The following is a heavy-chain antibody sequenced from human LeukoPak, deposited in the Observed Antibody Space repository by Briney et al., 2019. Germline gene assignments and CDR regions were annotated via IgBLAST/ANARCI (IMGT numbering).Heavy chain of an antibody. CDR3: AKGIGVGALAQFDY. CDR2: ISDSGGNT. D-gene: IGHD1-26*01. V-gene: IGHV3-23*01. Sequence: PGGSLRLSCAASGFTFSNYAMTWVRQGPGKGREWVSAISDSGGNTYYADSVKGRFTISRDNSKNTLYLQMNSLRAEDTAVYYCAKGIGVGALAQFDYWGQGTLVTVSS. CDR1: GFTFSNYA. J-gene: IGHJ4*02.